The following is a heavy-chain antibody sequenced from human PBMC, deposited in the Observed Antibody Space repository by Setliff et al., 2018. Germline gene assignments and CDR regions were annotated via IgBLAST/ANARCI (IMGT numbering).Heavy chain of an antibody. CDR1: GGTFSSYV. J-gene: IGHJ6*03. Sequence: SVKVSCKASGGTFSSYVISWVREAPGQGLEWMGGIIPMFGTNYAQKFQGRVTITADESTSTAYMELSSLGSEDTAVYYCARSAIRGTTKKYYYYMDVWGKGTTVTVSS. D-gene: IGHD1-7*01. CDR3: ARSAIRGTTKKYYYYMDV. V-gene: IGHV1-69*13. CDR2: IIPMFGT.